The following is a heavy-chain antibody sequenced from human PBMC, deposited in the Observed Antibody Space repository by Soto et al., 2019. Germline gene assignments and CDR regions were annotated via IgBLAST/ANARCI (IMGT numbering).Heavy chain of an antibody. V-gene: IGHV4-59*01. CDR1: GDSMSSYY. J-gene: IGHJ4*02. D-gene: IGHD6-6*01. CDR2: IYYSGST. Sequence: SETLSLTCTVSGDSMSSYYWSWIRQPPGKGLEWIGYIYYSGSTTYNPSLRSRVTMSVDTSKNQFSLRLSSVTAADTAVYYCAREHSSSYYFDYWGQGTLVTVSS. CDR3: AREHSSSYYFDY.